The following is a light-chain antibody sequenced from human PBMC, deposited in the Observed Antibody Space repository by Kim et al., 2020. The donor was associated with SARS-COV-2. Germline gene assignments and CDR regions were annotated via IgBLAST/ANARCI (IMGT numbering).Light chain of an antibody. CDR3: QQRSTWPPVT. CDR1: QSVSNS. J-gene: IGKJ5*01. CDR2: GAS. Sequence: SPGERAHLSCRASQSVSNSLARYQHKPGQAPRPLIDGASNRAPGIPARFSGSGSGTDFTLTISSLEPEDFAIYYCQQRSTWPPVTIGQGTRLEIK. V-gene: IGKV3-11*01.